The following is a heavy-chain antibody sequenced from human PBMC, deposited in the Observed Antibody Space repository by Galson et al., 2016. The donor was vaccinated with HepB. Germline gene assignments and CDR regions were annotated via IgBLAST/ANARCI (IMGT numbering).Heavy chain of an antibody. CDR2: ITGSGGDT. J-gene: IGHJ4*02. D-gene: IGHD6-19*01. Sequence: SLRLSCAASGVAFTSYAMTWVRQVPGKGLEWVSSITGSGGDTSYVDSVKGRFTISRDNSKNALSLQMNSLRAEDTAVYYCAREGTNIAVAATAFDYWGQGTLVTVSS. CDR3: AREGTNIAVAATAFDY. V-gene: IGHV3-23*01. CDR1: GVAFTSYA.